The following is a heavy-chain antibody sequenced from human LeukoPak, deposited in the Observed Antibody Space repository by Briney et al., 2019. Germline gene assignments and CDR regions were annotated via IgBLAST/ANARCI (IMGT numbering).Heavy chain of an antibody. CDR2: TYYRSKWYN. J-gene: IGHJ4*02. CDR1: GDSVPSNSAA. V-gene: IGHV6-1*01. D-gene: IGHD3-10*01. CDR3: ARAVTMVRGVTPVYFDY. Sequence: SQTLSLTCAISGDSVPSNSAAWNWIRQSPSRGLEWLGRTYYRSKWYNDYAVSVKSRITINPDTSKNKFSLQLNSVTPEDTAVYYCARAVTMVRGVTPVYFDYWGQGTLVTVSS.